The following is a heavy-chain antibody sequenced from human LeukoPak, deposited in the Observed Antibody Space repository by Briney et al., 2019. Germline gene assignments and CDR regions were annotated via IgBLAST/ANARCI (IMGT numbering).Heavy chain of an antibody. Sequence: GGSLRLSCAASGFTFSSYEMNWVRQAPGKGLEWVSYISSSGSTIYYADSVKGRFTISRDNSKNTLYLQMNSLRAEDTAVYYCARSIVVVSLHSAFDIWGQGTMVTVSS. D-gene: IGHD3-22*01. V-gene: IGHV3-48*03. CDR2: ISSSGSTI. J-gene: IGHJ3*02. CDR1: GFTFSSYE. CDR3: ARSIVVVSLHSAFDI.